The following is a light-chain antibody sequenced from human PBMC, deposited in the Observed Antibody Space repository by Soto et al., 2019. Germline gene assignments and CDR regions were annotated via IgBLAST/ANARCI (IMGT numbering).Light chain of an antibody. V-gene: IGLV1-44*01. J-gene: IGLJ1*01. Sequence: AMRTQPRSASGTLGQRVTVSWSGSGSNIASNTVNWYQQLPGTAPKLLIYSNDQRPSGVPDRFSASKSGTSASLAISGLQSEDEADYYCASWDDSLNGHVFGTGTKVTVL. CDR1: GSNIASNT. CDR3: ASWDDSLNGHV. CDR2: SND.